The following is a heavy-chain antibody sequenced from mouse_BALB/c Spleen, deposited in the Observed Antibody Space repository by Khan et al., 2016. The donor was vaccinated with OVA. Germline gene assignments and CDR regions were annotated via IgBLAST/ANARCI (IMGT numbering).Heavy chain of an antibody. D-gene: IGHD2-14*01. V-gene: IGHV1-4*01. CDR1: GYTFTSYT. J-gene: IGHJ3*01. CDR2: INPSNGYT. Sequence: QVQLQQSGAELARPGASVKMSCKASGYTFTSYTIHWIKLRPGQGLEWIGYINPSNGYTNYNQKFKDKATLTADKSSTTAYMQLSSPASDYAAVYNWVRDGAYYRNDGWFAYWGQGTLVTVSA. CDR3: VRDGAYYRNDGWFAY.